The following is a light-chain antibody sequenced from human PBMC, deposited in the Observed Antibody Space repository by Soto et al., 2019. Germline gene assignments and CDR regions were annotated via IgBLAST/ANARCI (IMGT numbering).Light chain of an antibody. Sequence: SYELSQPPSVSVAPGQTAMIACGGNHIGSKTVHWYQQKPGQAPVLVVYDDSDRPSGIPGRFSGSNSGNTATLTISGVGAGDEADYYCQVWDRSSDHAIFGGGTKLTVL. J-gene: IGLJ2*01. CDR2: DDS. CDR3: QVWDRSSDHAI. V-gene: IGLV3-21*02. CDR1: HIGSKT.